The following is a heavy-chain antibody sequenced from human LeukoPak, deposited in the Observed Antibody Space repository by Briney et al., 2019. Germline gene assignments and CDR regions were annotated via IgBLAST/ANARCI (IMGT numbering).Heavy chain of an antibody. J-gene: IGHJ3*02. V-gene: IGHV3-7*01. Sequence: GGSLRLSCAASGFKFSSNWMSWVRQAPGKGLEWVANIKQDGSEKYYVDSVKGRFTISRDNAKNSLYLQMNSLRAEDTAVYYCAKMDTATSADAFDNWGQGTMVTVSS. CDR2: IKQDGSEK. CDR3: AKMDTATSADAFDN. D-gene: IGHD5-18*01. CDR1: GFKFSSNW.